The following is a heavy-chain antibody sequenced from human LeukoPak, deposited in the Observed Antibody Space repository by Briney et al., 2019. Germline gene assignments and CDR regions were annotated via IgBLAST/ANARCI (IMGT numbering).Heavy chain of an antibody. CDR1: GGSISSYY. CDR3: ARVRYSSGWYSRRGYFDY. V-gene: IGHV4-59*01. CDR2: IYYSGST. Sequence: KTSETLSLTCTVSGGSISSYYWSWIRQPPGKGLEWIGYIYYSGSTNYNPSLKSRVTISVDTSKNQFSLKLSSVTAADTAVYYCARVRYSSGWYSRRGYFDYWGQGTLVTVSS. J-gene: IGHJ4*02. D-gene: IGHD6-19*01.